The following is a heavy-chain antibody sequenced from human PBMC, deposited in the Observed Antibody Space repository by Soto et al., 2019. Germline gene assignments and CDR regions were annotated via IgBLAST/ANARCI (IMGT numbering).Heavy chain of an antibody. CDR3: ARSYYDFFHYYYYMDV. D-gene: IGHD3-3*01. V-gene: IGHV4-59*01. J-gene: IGHJ6*03. Sequence: SETLSLTCTVSGGSISSYYWSWIRQPPGKGLEWIGYIYYSGSTNYNPSLKSRVTISVDTSKNQFSLKLSSVTAADTAVYYCARSYYDFFHYYYYMDVWGKGTTVTVSS. CDR1: GGSISSYY. CDR2: IYYSGST.